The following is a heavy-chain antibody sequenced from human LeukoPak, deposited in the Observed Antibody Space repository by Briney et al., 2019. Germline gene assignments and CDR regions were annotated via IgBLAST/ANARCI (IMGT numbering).Heavy chain of an antibody. CDR3: AKDTYGSGKGYFDY. J-gene: IGHJ4*02. Sequence: GGSLRLSCAAPGFTFSSYGMHWVRQAPGKGLEWVAVISYDGSNKYYADSVKGRFTISRDNSKNTLYLQMNSLRAEDTAVYYCAKDTYGSGKGYFDYWDQGTLVTVSS. CDR2: ISYDGSNK. D-gene: IGHD3-10*01. V-gene: IGHV3-30*18. CDR1: GFTFSSYG.